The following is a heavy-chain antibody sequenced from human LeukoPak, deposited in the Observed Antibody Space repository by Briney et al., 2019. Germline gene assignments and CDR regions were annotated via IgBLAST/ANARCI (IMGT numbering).Heavy chain of an antibody. J-gene: IGHJ4*02. CDR2: IYTSGGT. V-gene: IGHV4-4*07. CDR1: GGSISSYY. D-gene: IGHD3-22*01. CDR3: ARELKYYYDSSGYYSYYFDY. Sequence: SETLSLTCTVSGGSISSYYWSWIRQPAGKGLEWIGRIYTSGGTNYNPSLKSRVTMSVDTSKNQFSLKLSSVTAADTAVYYCARELKYYYDSSGYYSYYFDYWGQGTLVTVSS.